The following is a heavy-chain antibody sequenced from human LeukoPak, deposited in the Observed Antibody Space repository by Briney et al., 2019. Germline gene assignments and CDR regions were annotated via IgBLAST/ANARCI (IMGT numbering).Heavy chain of an antibody. CDR1: GGSISSTTYY. CDR2: IYYSSTT. J-gene: IGHJ5*02. D-gene: IGHD3-3*01. V-gene: IGHV4-39*01. Sequence: SETLSLTCAVSGGSISSTTYYWGWLRQPPGKGLEWIGSIYYSSTTYYNPSLESRVTISVGTSKNQFSLNLSSVTAADTAVYYCARNYYDFWSGYYGPWFDPWGQGTLVTVSS. CDR3: ARNYYDFWSGYYGPWFDP.